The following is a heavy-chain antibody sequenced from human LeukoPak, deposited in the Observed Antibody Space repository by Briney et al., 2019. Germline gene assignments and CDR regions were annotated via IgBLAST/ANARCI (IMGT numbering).Heavy chain of an antibody. CDR2: IYYSGST. CDR1: GGSISSGDYY. J-gene: IGHJ4*02. V-gene: IGHV4-30-4*08. D-gene: IGHD6-6*01. Sequence: PSETLSLTCTVSGGSISSGDYYWSWIRQPPGKGLEWIGYIYYSGSTYYNPSLKSRVTISVDTSKNQFSLKLSSVTAADTAVYYCAKRGYSSSSGVDYWGQGTLVTVSS. CDR3: AKRGYSSSSGVDY.